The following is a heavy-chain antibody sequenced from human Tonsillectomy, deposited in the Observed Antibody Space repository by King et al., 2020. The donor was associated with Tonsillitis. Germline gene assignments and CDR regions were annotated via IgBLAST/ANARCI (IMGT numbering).Heavy chain of an antibody. CDR3: ATDDPYTSSSFDY. J-gene: IGHJ4*02. V-gene: IGHV4-61*02. CDR1: GGSISSSSYY. Sequence: VQLQESGPGLVKPSQTLSLTCTVSGGSISSSSYYWSWIRQPAGKGLEWIGHVYTSGSTRYNPSFKSRVTMSVDTSKNQFSLKLTSVTAADTAVYYCATDDPYTSSSFDYWGQGTLVTVAS. CDR2: VYTSGST. D-gene: IGHD6-6*01.